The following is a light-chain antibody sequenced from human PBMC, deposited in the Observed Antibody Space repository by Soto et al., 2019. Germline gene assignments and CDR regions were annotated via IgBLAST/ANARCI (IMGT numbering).Light chain of an antibody. J-gene: IGLJ1*01. CDR1: SFNIGSNT. Sequence: QSVLTQPPSASGTPGQRVIISCSGSSFNIGSNTVNWYQHLPGTAPKLLIHTNNQWPSGVPDRFSGYKSGTSASLTISGLQSEDEADYYCAAWDDSMNGYVFGTGTKVTVL. CDR2: TNN. V-gene: IGLV1-44*01. CDR3: AAWDDSMNGYV.